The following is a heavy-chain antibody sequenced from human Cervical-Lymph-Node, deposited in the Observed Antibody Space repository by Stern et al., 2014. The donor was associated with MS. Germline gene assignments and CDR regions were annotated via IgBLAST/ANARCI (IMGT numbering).Heavy chain of an antibody. CDR2: IYYTGST. V-gene: IGHV4-31*01. CDR1: GGSVSSGDNY. D-gene: IGHD2-2*01. J-gene: IGHJ4*02. Sequence: QLQLQESGPGLVTPSQTLSLTCTVSGGSVSSGDNYWTWIRQRPGKGLDWMGYIYYTGSTYSSPHPGVLVTMSLDTSKNQISLKLSSVTAADTAVYYCARSKEHCSSTSCYAGILDSWGQGTLVTVSS. CDR3: ARSKEHCSSTSCYAGILDS.